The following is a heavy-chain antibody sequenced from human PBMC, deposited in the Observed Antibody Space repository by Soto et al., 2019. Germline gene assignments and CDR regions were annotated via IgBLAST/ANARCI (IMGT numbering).Heavy chain of an antibody. J-gene: IGHJ6*02. CDR2: ISSSSSYI. V-gene: IGHV3-21*01. CDR1: GFTFSSYS. Sequence: EVQLVESGGGLVKPGGSLRLSCAASGFTFSSYSMNWVRQAPGKGLEWVSSISSSSSYIYYADSVKGRVTISRDNAKTSLYLQMNSQRAEDTAAYYCARGGYYYYGMDVWGQGTTVTVSS. CDR3: ARGGYYYYGMDV.